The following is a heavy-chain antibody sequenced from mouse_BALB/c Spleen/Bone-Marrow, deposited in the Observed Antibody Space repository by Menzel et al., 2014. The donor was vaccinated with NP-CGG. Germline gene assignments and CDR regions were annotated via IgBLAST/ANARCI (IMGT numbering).Heavy chain of an antibody. CDR2: IYPGDGDT. CDR1: GYSFSNYW. J-gene: IGHJ2*01. Sequence: VKLQESGADLVRPGSSVKISCKASGYSFSNYWMNWVKQRPGQGLEWIGQIYPGDGDTNYNGKFKGESTLTADKSSSTAYMQLSSLTSEDSAVYFCARCDGYSYYFDYWGQGTTLTVSS. CDR3: ARCDGYSYYFDY. V-gene: IGHV1-80*01. D-gene: IGHD2-3*01.